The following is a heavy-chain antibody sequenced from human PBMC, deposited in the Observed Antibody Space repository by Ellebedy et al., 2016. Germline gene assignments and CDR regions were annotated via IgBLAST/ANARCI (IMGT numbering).Heavy chain of an antibody. CDR2: INAGNGNT. Sequence: ASVKVSXXASGYTFTSYAMHWVRQAPGQRLEWMGWINAGNGNTKYSQKFQGRVTITRDTSASTAYMELSSLRSEDTAVYYCARDLREPPFDYWGQGTLVTVSS. CDR1: GYTFTSYA. D-gene: IGHD1-14*01. J-gene: IGHJ4*02. CDR3: ARDLREPPFDY. V-gene: IGHV1-3*01.